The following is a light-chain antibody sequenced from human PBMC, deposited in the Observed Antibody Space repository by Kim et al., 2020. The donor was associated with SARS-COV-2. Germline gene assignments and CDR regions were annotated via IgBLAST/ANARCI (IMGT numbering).Light chain of an antibody. J-gene: IGLJ2*01. CDR3: GTWESGLSAHVI. CDR2: DNN. V-gene: IGLV1-51*01. Sequence: KVTISCSGSSSNIGNNYVSWYQQLPGTAPKLLIYDNNKRPSGIPDRFSGSKSGTSATLGTTGLQTGDEGDYYCGTWESGLSAHVIFGGGTQLTVL. CDR1: SSNIGNNY.